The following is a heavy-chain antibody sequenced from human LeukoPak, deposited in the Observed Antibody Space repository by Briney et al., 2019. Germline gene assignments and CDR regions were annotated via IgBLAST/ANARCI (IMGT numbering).Heavy chain of an antibody. CDR3: ARPLTGEYAFDI. V-gene: IGHV4-59*10. CDR2: IYTSGST. J-gene: IGHJ3*02. D-gene: IGHD7-27*01. Sequence: SETLSLTCAVYGGSFSGYYWSWIRQPPGKGLEWIGRIYTSGSTNYNPSLKSRVTMSVDTSKNQFSLKLSSVTAADTAVYYCARPLTGEYAFDIWGQGTMVTVSS. CDR1: GGSFSGYY.